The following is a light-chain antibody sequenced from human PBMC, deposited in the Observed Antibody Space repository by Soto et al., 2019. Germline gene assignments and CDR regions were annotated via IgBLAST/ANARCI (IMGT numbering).Light chain of an antibody. CDR1: QTVTSSY. J-gene: IGKJ1*01. CDR2: GAS. Sequence: EMVLTQSPGTLSLSPGERATLSCRASQTVTSSYLAWYQQKPGQAPRLLIYGASSRATDIPDRFSGSGSGTDFTLTISRLEPEDFAVYYCQQYGRSPLTFGKGTQVEI. CDR3: QQYGRSPLT. V-gene: IGKV3-20*01.